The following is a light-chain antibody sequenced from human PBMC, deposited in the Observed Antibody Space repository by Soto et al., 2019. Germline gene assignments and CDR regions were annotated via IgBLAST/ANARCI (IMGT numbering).Light chain of an antibody. V-gene: IGKV1-9*01. CDR1: QGINTF. CDR2: AAS. J-gene: IGKJ5*01. Sequence: IEVTQSKSSLSASVGDRVTITCRASQGINTFLAWYQQKAGKAPKLLIYAASTLQSGVPSRFSGSGSGTDFTLTISSLQSEDFATYYCQQLNSYPITFGQVTLLAVK. CDR3: QQLNSYPIT.